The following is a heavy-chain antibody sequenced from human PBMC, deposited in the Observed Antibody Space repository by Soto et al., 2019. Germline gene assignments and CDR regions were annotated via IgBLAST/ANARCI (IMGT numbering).Heavy chain of an antibody. Sequence: EVQLVESGGGLVRPGGSLRLSCAASGFTFSSYWMHWVRQVPGKGLVWVSRMDEDGGTTDYADSVKGRFPISRDNAKNTLYLQMNSLRVEDTAVYYCASDLSGRADVWGQGTTVTVSS. D-gene: IGHD3-10*01. V-gene: IGHV3-74*02. CDR2: MDEDGGTT. CDR1: GFTFSSYW. CDR3: ASDLSGRADV. J-gene: IGHJ6*02.